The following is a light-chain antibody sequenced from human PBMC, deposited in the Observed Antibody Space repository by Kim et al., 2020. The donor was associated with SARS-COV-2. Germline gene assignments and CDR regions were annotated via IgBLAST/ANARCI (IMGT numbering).Light chain of an antibody. CDR3: QAWDRSTARYV. V-gene: IGLV3-1*01. CDR2: QDN. Sequence: SYELTQPASVSVSPGQTASITCSADILGNKKASWYQQKPGQPPVLVIYQDNRRPSGTPERFSGFTSGNTATLFISGTQPMDEADYYCQAWDRSTARYVFGPGTKVTVL. CDR1: ILGNKK. J-gene: IGLJ1*01.